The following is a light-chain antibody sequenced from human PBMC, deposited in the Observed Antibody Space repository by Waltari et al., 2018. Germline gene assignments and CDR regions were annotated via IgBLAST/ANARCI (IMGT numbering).Light chain of an antibody. CDR1: QCISRY. CDR3: QNHERLPAM. CDR2: AAS. Sequence: EIVLTQSPGTLSLSPGERATLSCRASQCISRYLAWYQQKPGQAPRLLIYAASSRATGIPDRFSGSGSGTDVSLTISRLEPEDFAVYYCQNHERLPAMFGQGTKVEIK. J-gene: IGKJ1*01. V-gene: IGKV3-20*01.